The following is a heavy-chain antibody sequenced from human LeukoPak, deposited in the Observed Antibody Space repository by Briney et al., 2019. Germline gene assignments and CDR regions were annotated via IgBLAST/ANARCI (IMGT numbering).Heavy chain of an antibody. D-gene: IGHD5-24*01. CDR2: IIPILGIA. Sequence: GASVKVSCKASGGTFSSYAIIWVRQAPGQGLEWMGRIIPILGIANYAQKFQGRVTITADKSTSTAYMELSSLRSEDTAVYYCARDPKDGYNSDYWGQGTLVTVSS. V-gene: IGHV1-69*04. CDR3: ARDPKDGYNSDY. CDR1: GGTFSSYA. J-gene: IGHJ4*02.